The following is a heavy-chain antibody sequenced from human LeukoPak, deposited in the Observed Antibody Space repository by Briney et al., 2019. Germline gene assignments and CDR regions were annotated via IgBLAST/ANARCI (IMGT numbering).Heavy chain of an antibody. V-gene: IGHV4-59*08. J-gene: IGHJ4*02. D-gene: IGHD1-26*01. CDR1: GGSLTTHY. CDR2: VPKTGNT. CDR3: ARRGAPSKFYYFDS. Sequence: PSETLSLTCTVSGGSLTTHYWAWIRQPPGKGLEWIGFVPKTGNTNYNPSLKSRATISVDTSKNTFSLKLSSVTAADTAVYFCARRGAPSKFYYFDSWGQGTLVTVSS.